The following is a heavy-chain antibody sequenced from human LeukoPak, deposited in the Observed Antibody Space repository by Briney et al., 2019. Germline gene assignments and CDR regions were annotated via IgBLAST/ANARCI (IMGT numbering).Heavy chain of an antibody. Sequence: GGSLRLSCAASGFTFSSYSMNWVRQAPGKGLEWVSYISSSGSTIYYADSVKGRFTISRDNAKDSLYLQMNSLRAEDTAVYYCAELGITVIGGVWGKGTTVTISS. CDR3: AELGITVIGGV. CDR1: GFTFSSYS. D-gene: IGHD3-10*02. V-gene: IGHV3-48*04. CDR2: ISSSGSTI. J-gene: IGHJ6*04.